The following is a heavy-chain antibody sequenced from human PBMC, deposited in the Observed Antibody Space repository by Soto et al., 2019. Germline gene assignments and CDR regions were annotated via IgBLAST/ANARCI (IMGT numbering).Heavy chain of an antibody. D-gene: IGHD3-10*01. CDR3: ARVRVWFGELFQGDAFDI. CDR2: ISSSSSYI. CDR1: GFTFSSYS. Sequence: GGSLRLSCAASGFTFSSYSMNWVRQAPGKGLEWVSSISSSSSYIYYADSVKGRFTISRDNAKNSLYLQMNSLRAEDTAVYYCARVRVWFGELFQGDAFDIWGQGTMVTVSS. V-gene: IGHV3-21*01. J-gene: IGHJ3*02.